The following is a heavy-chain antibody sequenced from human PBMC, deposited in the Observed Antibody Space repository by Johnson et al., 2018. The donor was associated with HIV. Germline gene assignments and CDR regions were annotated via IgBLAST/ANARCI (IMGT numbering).Heavy chain of an antibody. CDR1: GFTFSSYA. CDR2: ISYDGSEK. D-gene: IGHD3-10*01. Sequence: VQLVESGGGVVQPGRSLRLSCAASGFTFSSYAMHWVRQAPGKGLEWVAVISYDGSEKKYADSVRGRFTISRDNDKNTLYLQMNSPSPEDTGVYHCARDRHGSGRPNAFDLWGRGTKVTV. V-gene: IGHV3-30-3*01. CDR3: ARDRHGSGRPNAFDL. J-gene: IGHJ3*01.